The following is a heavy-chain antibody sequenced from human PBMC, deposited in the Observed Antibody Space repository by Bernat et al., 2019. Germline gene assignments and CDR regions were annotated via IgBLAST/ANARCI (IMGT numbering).Heavy chain of an antibody. V-gene: IGHV3-33*01. Sequence: QVQLVESGGGVVQPGRSLRLSCAASGFTFSSYGMHWVRQAPGKGLEWVAVIWHDGSNKYYADSVKGRFTISRDNSKNTLYLQMNSLRAEDTAVYYCAREGYSGYGYYFDYWGQGTLVTVSS. J-gene: IGHJ4*02. CDR1: GFTFSSYG. D-gene: IGHD5-12*01. CDR2: IWHDGSNK. CDR3: AREGYSGYGYYFDY.